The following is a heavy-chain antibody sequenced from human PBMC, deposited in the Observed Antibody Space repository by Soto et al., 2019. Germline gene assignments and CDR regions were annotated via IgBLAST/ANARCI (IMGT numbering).Heavy chain of an antibody. J-gene: IGHJ3*01. D-gene: IGHD4-17*01. Sequence: EVQVLESGGGLVQPGGSLRLSCSTSEFTFSAYAMTWVRQPPGEGLEWVASISGSGGDTSYADSVKGRVSIFRDNSKNTLYLRMYSLRVEYPAVFYCTIDPNGDHIGAFDFWGQGILVTVSS. CDR1: EFTFSAYA. V-gene: IGHV3-23*01. CDR3: TIDPNGDHIGAFDF. CDR2: ISGSGGDT.